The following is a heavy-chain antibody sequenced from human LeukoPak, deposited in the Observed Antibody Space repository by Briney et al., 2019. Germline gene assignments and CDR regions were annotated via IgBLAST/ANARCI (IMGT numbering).Heavy chain of an antibody. J-gene: IGHJ6*03. CDR2: INPNTGGT. CDR1: GYTFTAYY. Sequence: ASVKVSCKASGYTFTAYYMHWVRQAPGQGLEWMGWINPNTGGTDYAQRFQGRVTMTRDTSISTAYMELSSPISDDTAVYYCARGSYYYYYMDVWGKGTTVTISS. CDR3: ARGSYYYYYMDV. V-gene: IGHV1-2*02.